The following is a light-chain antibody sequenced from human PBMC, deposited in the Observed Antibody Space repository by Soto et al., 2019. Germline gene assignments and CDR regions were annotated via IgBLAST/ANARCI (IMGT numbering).Light chain of an antibody. CDR1: SSDVGSNSL. CDR3: SSYTSSSTLV. CDR2: EGS. J-gene: IGLJ2*01. Sequence: QSALTQPASVSGSPGQSITISCTGTSSDVGSNSLVSWYQQHPGKAPRLMIYEGSKRPSGVSNRFSGSKAGNTASLTISGLQAEDEADYYCSSYTSSSTLVFGGGTKLTVL. V-gene: IGLV2-14*02.